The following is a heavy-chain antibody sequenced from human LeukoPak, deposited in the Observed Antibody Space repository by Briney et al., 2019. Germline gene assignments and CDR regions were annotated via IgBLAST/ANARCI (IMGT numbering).Heavy chain of an antibody. CDR2: IPYDGSNK. Sequence: GGSLRLSCAASGFTFSSYGMHWVRQAPGRGLEWVAFIPYDGSNKYYADSVKGRFTISRDNSKNTLYLQMNSLRAEDTAVYYCARGGGSYSPGQLYYYYMDVWGKGTTVTVSS. CDR1: GFTFSSYG. J-gene: IGHJ6*03. V-gene: IGHV3-30*03. D-gene: IGHD1-26*01. CDR3: ARGGGSYSPGQLYYYYMDV.